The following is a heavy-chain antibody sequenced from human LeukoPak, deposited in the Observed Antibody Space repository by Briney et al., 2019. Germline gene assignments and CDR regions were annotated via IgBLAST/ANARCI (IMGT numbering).Heavy chain of an antibody. CDR1: GGSFSGYY. J-gene: IGHJ4*02. CDR3: ARRGRYYDYIWGSYRYTGFDY. V-gene: IGHV4-34*01. Sequence: SETLSLTCAVYGGSFSGYYWSWIRQPPGKGLEWIGEINHSGSTNYNPSLKSRVTISVDTSKNQFSLKLSSVTAADTAVYYCARRGRYYDYIWGSYRYTGFDYWGQGTLVTVSS. D-gene: IGHD3-16*02. CDR2: INHSGST.